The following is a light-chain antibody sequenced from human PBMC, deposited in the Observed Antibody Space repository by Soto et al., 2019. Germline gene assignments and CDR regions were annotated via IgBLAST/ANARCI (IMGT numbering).Light chain of an antibody. Sequence: QSVLTQPASVSGSPGQSITISCTGTSSDVGSGSHNLVSWYQQRPGKAPKVMIYEGTKRPSGVSSRFSGSKSGNTASLTISGLQAEDEADYYCCSYVSSSTYVFGTGTKLTVL. CDR2: EGT. J-gene: IGLJ1*01. CDR1: SSDVGSGSHNL. V-gene: IGLV2-23*01. CDR3: CSYVSSSTYV.